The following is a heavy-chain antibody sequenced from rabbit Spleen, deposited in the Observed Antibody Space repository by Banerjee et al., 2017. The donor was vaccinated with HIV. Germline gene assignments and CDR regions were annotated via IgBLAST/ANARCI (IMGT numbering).Heavy chain of an antibody. Sequence: QSLEESGGDLVKPGASLTLTCIASGVSFSGNSYMCWVRQAPGKGLEWIACIDSGSSGFTYFASWAKGRFTISKTSSTTVTLQMTSLTVADTAIYFCARDSGSSFSSYGMDLWGQGTLVTVS. J-gene: IGHJ6*01. D-gene: IGHD8-1*01. V-gene: IGHV1S40*01. CDR1: GVSFSGNSY. CDR2: IDSGSSGFT. CDR3: ARDSGSSFSSYGMDL.